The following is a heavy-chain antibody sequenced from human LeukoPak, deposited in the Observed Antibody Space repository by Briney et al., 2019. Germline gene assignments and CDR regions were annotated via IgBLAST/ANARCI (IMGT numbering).Heavy chain of an antibody. Sequence: TGGSLRLSCAASGFTVSSNYMSWVRQAPGKGLEWVSAIYSGGSTYYADSVKGRFTISRDNSKNTLYLQMNSLRAEDTAVYYCARGYSSSWYYFDYWGQGTLVTVSS. J-gene: IGHJ4*02. CDR2: IYSGGST. D-gene: IGHD6-13*01. CDR1: GFTVSSNY. V-gene: IGHV3-53*01. CDR3: ARGYSSSWYYFDY.